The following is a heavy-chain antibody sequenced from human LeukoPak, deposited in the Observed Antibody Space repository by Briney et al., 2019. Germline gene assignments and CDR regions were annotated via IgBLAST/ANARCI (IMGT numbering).Heavy chain of an antibody. Sequence: SETLSLTCTVSGGSISSSSYHWGWIRQPPGKGLEWIGSIYYSGSTNYNPSLKSRVTISVDTSKNQFSLKLSSVTAADTAVYYCARDNGREATTFDYWGQGTLVTVSS. CDR1: GGSISSSSYH. J-gene: IGHJ4*02. V-gene: IGHV4-39*07. D-gene: IGHD5-12*01. CDR2: IYYSGST. CDR3: ARDNGREATTFDY.